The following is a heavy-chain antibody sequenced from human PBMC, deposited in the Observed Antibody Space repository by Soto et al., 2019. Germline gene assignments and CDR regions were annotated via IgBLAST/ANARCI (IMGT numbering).Heavy chain of an antibody. CDR3: ARDSHGDYGDPTFDY. D-gene: IGHD4-17*01. CDR2: ISSSSSYI. V-gene: IGHV3-21*01. Sequence: GGSLRLSCAASGFTFSSYSMNWVRQAPGKGLEWVSSISSSSSYIYYADSVKGRFTTSRDNAKNSLYLQMNSLRAEDTAVYYCARDSHGDYGDPTFDYWGQGTLVTVSS. CDR1: GFTFSSYS. J-gene: IGHJ4*02.